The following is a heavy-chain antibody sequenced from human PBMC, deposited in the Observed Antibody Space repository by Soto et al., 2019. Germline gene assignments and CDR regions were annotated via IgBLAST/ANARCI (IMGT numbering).Heavy chain of an antibody. CDR3: ARGQYYDFWSGYYLYYYGMDV. J-gene: IGHJ6*02. CDR1: GGSISSYY. CDR2: IYYSGST. V-gene: IGHV4-59*01. Sequence: SETLSLTCTVSGGSISSYYWSWIRQPPGNGLECIGYIYYSGSTNYNPSLKSRVTISVDTSKNQFSLKLSSVTAADTAVYYCARGQYYDFWSGYYLYYYGMDVWGQGTTVTVSS. D-gene: IGHD3-3*01.